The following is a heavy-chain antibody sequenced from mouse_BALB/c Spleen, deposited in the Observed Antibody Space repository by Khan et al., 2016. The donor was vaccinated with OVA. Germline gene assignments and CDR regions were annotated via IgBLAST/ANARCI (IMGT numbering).Heavy chain of an antibody. CDR1: GYTFTNYV. D-gene: IGHD4-1*01. CDR2: INPYNGGT. Sequence: EVELVESGPELVKPVASVKMSCKASGYTFTNYVLHWVKQKPGQGLEWIGYINPYNGGTRYNEKFKGKATLASDKSSITAYIDLSSLTSEDSAVYYCARGNWQSYYIDYWGQGTTLTLSS. CDR3: ARGNWQSYYIDY. J-gene: IGHJ2*01. V-gene: IGHV1S136*01.